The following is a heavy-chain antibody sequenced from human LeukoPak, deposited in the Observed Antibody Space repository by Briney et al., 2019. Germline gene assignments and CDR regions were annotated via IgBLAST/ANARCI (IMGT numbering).Heavy chain of an antibody. CDR2: IYYSGST. D-gene: IGHD6-13*01. J-gene: IGHJ5*02. CDR1: GGSISSYY. Sequence: PSETLSLTCTVSGGSISSYYWSWIRQPPGKGLEWIGYIYYSGSTNYNPSLKSRVTISVDTSKNQFSLKLTSVTAADTAVYYWARAPRETGAGICWFDPWGRGTLVIVSS. CDR3: ARAPRETGAGICWFDP. V-gene: IGHV4-59*08.